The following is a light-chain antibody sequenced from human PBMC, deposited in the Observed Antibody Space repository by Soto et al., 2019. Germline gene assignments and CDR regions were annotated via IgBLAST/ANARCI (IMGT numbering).Light chain of an antibody. CDR2: EAS. CDR1: QSIDRW. Sequence: DIQMTQSQPTLSASVGDRVTITCRASQSIDRWLDWYQQKPGKGPKILVYEASTLQSGVSSSFSGSGSGTEFTLTISSLQPDDVATYYCQQYDSYPRACGGGPKVEIK. J-gene: IGKJ4*01. CDR3: QQYDSYPRA. V-gene: IGKV1-5*03.